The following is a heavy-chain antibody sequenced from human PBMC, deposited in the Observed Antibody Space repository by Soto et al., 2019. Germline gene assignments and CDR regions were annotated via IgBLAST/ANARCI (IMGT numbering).Heavy chain of an antibody. D-gene: IGHD3-10*01. CDR2: IFYTGST. J-gene: IGHJ4*02. V-gene: IGHV4-59*08. Sequence: SETLSLTCTFSGSSITNYYWNWIRQAPGKGLEWIGYIFYTGSTNYNPSLKSRVTISVDTSENQFSLKLSSVTAADTAVYFCARSPSMIRGVSLDGWGQGMSVTVSS. CDR1: GSSITNYY. CDR3: ARSPSMIRGVSLDG.